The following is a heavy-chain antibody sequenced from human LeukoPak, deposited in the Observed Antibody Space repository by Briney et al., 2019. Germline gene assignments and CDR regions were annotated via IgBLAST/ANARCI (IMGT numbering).Heavy chain of an antibody. CDR3: ARLGTYCGGDCTNWYFDL. J-gene: IGHJ2*01. D-gene: IGHD2-21*02. Sequence: PGESLKISCKASGYSFISYYIGWVRQMPGKGLEWMGIIYPGDSDTRYNPSFQGQVTISADKSISTASLQWSSLKASDTAMYYCARLGTYCGGDCTNWYFDLWGRGTLVTVSS. CDR1: GYSFISYY. V-gene: IGHV5-51*01. CDR2: IYPGDSDT.